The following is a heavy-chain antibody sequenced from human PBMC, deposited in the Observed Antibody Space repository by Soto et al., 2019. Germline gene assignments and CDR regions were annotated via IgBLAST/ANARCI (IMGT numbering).Heavy chain of an antibody. V-gene: IGHV2-5*01. Sequence: GSGPTLVNPTQTLTLTCTFSGFSLTTSGVGVGWIRQPPGKALEWLALIYWNDDKRYSPSLKGRLTITKDTSKNQVVLTMTNMDPVDTATYYCAHISGYTSGWPYFDFWGQGTLVTVSS. CDR3: AHISGYTSGWPYFDF. J-gene: IGHJ4*02. CDR1: GFSLTTSGVG. D-gene: IGHD6-19*01. CDR2: IYWNDDK.